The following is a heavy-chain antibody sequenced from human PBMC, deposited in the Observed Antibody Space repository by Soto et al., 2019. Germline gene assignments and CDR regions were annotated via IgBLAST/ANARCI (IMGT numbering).Heavy chain of an antibody. J-gene: IGHJ4*02. V-gene: IGHV3-23*01. Sequence: HPGGSLRLSCAASGFTFSSYAMSWVRQAPGKGLEWVSGISGSGAGTYYADFVKGRFIISRDNSKNTLYLQMNSLRADDTAVYYCAPSSGSFYPNYFDYWGQGALVTVSS. CDR3: APSSGSFYPNYFDY. CDR2: ISGSGAGT. D-gene: IGHD3-10*01. CDR1: GFTFSSYA.